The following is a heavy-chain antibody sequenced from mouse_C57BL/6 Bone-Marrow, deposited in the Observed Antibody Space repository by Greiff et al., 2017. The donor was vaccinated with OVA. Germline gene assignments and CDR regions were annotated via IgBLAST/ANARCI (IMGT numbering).Heavy chain of an antibody. CDR1: GYTFTDYY. CDR3: ARGVWLLQYFDV. J-gene: IGHJ1*03. CDR2: INPNNGGT. Sequence: EVQLQQSGPELVKPGASVKISCKASGYTFTDYYMNWVKQSHGKSLEWIGDINPNNGGTSYNQKFKGKATLTVDKSSSTAYMELRSLTSEDSAVYYCARGVWLLQYFDVWGTGTTVTVSS. D-gene: IGHD2-3*01. V-gene: IGHV1-26*01.